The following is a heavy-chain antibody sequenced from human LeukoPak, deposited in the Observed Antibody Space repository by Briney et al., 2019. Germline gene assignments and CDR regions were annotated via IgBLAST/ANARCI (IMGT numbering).Heavy chain of an antibody. Sequence: EASVKVSCKASGYTFTGYYMHWVRQAPGQGLEWMGWINPNSGGTNYAQKFQGRVTMTRDTSTSTAYMELRSLRSDDTAVYYCASGWERQLVRGAFDIWGQGTMVTVSS. CDR2: INPNSGGT. V-gene: IGHV1-2*02. D-gene: IGHD6-13*01. CDR1: GYTFTGYY. CDR3: ASGWERQLVRGAFDI. J-gene: IGHJ3*02.